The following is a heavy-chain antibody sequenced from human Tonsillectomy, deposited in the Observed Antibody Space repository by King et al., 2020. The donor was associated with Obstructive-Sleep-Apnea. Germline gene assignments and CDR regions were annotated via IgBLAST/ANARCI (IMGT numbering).Heavy chain of an antibody. D-gene: IGHD3-10*01. J-gene: IGHJ4*02. V-gene: IGHV1-2*02. CDR3: ARGTLWFGTPYYFDN. CDR2: MNPNSGAT. Sequence: QLVQSGAEVKKTGASVQVSCKASGYSFTGYYLHWVRRAPGQGLEWVGWMNPNSGATNFAQKFQGRGTMTRDMAISTAYMDLSSLRSDDTAVYYCARGTLWFGTPYYFDNWGQGTLVTVSS. CDR1: GYSFTGYY.